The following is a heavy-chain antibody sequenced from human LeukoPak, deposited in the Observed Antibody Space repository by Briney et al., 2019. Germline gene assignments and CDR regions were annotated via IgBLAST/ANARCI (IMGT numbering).Heavy chain of an antibody. Sequence: RQPPGKGLEWIGYIYNPSLKSRVTISVDTSKNQFSLKLSSVTAADTAVYYCAKYYDILTGWMGVAFDIWGQGTMVTVSS. CDR3: AKYYDILTGWMGVAFDI. V-gene: IGHV4-59*01. CDR2: IY. J-gene: IGHJ3*02. D-gene: IGHD3-9*01.